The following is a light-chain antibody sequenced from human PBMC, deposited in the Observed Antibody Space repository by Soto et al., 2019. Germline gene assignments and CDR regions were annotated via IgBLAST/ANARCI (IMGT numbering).Light chain of an antibody. J-gene: IGKJ1*01. Sequence: DIQMTQSPSTLSASVGDRVTITCRASQTINSWLAWYQQKPGKAPKVLIFDASSLKTGVPSRFSGSGSGTEFTLTISNLQPDDFATYYCQQYDSYSSGPFGQGTKVDIX. CDR3: QQYDSYSSGP. CDR1: QTINSW. V-gene: IGKV1-5*01. CDR2: DAS.